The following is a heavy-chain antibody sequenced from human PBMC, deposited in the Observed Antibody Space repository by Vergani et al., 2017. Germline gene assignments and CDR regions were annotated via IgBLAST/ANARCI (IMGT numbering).Heavy chain of an antibody. D-gene: IGHD4-11*01. CDR1: GGYFTSYH. Sequence: QVQLQQWGGGLLKPSETLSLTCVVNGGYFTSYHWTWIRQSPGEGLEWVGDIDHTGRPDYNQSLKSRLTMSVDKSRNQFSLTLNSVTATDTAIYFCARVNTETNGHLYYYYYMDVWGQGTAVTVS. V-gene: IGHV4-34*01. CDR2: IDHTGRP. J-gene: IGHJ6*03. CDR3: ARVNTETNGHLYYYYYMDV.